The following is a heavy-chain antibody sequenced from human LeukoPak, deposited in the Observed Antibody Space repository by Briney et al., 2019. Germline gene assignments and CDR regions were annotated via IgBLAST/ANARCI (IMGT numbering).Heavy chain of an antibody. V-gene: IGHV3-23*01. CDR1: GFTFSSYA. CDR2: ISASGGST. J-gene: IGHJ4*02. Sequence: GGSLRLSCAASGFTFSSYAMSWVRQAPGKGLEWVSAISASGGSTYYAESVKGRFTIARDNSKNTLSLQMISLEVDDTAMYYCATPQGDFWGQGTLVTVSS. CDR3: ATPQGDF.